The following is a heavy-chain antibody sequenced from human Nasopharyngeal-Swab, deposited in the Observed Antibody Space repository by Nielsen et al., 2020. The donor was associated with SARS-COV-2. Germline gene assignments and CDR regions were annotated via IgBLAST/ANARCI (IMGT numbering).Heavy chain of an antibody. CDR1: GYTFTSYD. CDR3: ARGISLYYYYYYMDV. D-gene: IGHD3-3*02. J-gene: IGHJ6*03. V-gene: IGHV1-8*01. CDR2: MNPNSGNT. Sequence: ASVNASCKASGYTFTSYDINWVRQATGQGLEWMGWMNPNSGNTGYAQKFQGRVTMTRNTSISTAYMELSSLRSGDTAVYYCARGISLYYYYYYMDVWGKGTTVTVSS.